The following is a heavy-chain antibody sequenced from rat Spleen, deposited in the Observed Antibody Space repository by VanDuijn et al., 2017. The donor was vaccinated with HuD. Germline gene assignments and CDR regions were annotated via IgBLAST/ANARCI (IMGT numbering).Heavy chain of an antibody. J-gene: IGHJ3*01. CDR1: GFTFNNYW. Sequence: EVQLVESGGGLVQPGRSMKLSCVASGFTFNNYWLSWVRQTPGKGLDWVASITKDGGSLFYRDSVKGRFTISRDNAKSTLYLQVDSLRSEDTATYYCTRRDYDGYYPFVYWGQGTLVTVSS. CDR2: ITKDGGSL. CDR3: TRRDYDGYYPFVY. V-gene: IGHV5-31*01. D-gene: IGHD1-12*03.